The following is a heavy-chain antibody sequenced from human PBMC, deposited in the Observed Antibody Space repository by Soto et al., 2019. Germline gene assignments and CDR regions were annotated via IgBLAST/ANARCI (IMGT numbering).Heavy chain of an antibody. CDR2: IYYSGST. CDR1: GGSISSGGYY. J-gene: IGHJ4*02. V-gene: IGHV4-31*03. CDR3: ARVYDILTGYYFDY. Sequence: SETLSLTCPFSGGSISSGGYYWSWIRKHPGKGLEWIGYIYYSGSTYYNPSLKSRVTISVDTSKNQFSLKLSSVTAADTAVYYCARVYDILTGYYFDYWGQGTLVTVSS. D-gene: IGHD3-9*01.